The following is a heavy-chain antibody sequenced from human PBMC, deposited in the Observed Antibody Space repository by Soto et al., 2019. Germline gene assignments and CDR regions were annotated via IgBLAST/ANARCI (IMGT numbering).Heavy chain of an antibody. V-gene: IGHV4-38-2*02. CDR2: IYHTGST. Sequence: PSETLSLTCAVSGYSISSGYYWGWVRQPPGKGLEWIGTIYHTGSTFYSPSLESRVTMSVDTSKNQFFLKLRSVTAADTAVYYCARDGFGELPPDFWGQGTLVTVSS. D-gene: IGHD3-10*01. CDR1: GYSISSGYY. CDR3: ARDGFGELPPDF. J-gene: IGHJ4*02.